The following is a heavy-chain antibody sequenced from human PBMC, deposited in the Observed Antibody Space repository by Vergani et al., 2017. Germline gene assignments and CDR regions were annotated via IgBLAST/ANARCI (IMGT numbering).Heavy chain of an antibody. CDR3: ARLYYDSSGYYYDEYYYYGMDV. J-gene: IGHJ6*02. D-gene: IGHD3-22*01. Sequence: QVQLQESGPGLVKPSETLSLTCTVSGGSISSYYWSWIRQPPGKGLEWIGYIYYSGSTNYNPSLKSRVTISVDTSKNQFSLKLSSVTAADTAVYYCARLYYDSSGYYYDEYYYYGMDVWGQGTTVTVSS. V-gene: IGHV4-59*01. CDR1: GGSISSYY. CDR2: IYYSGST.